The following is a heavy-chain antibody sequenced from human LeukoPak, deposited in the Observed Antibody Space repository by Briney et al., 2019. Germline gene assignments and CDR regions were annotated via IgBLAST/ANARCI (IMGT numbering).Heavy chain of an antibody. CDR2: LSAYNGIT. D-gene: IGHD2-21*02. CDR1: GYTFTNSG. CDR3: ARGNCGGDCYAFDI. J-gene: IGHJ3*02. Sequence: ASVRVSCKTSGYTFTNSGLNWVRQAPGQGLEWMGWLSAYNGITNYAQKLQGRVTMTTDTSTSTAYMELRSLRSDDTAVYYCARGNCGGDCYAFDIWGQGTMVTVSS. V-gene: IGHV1-18*01.